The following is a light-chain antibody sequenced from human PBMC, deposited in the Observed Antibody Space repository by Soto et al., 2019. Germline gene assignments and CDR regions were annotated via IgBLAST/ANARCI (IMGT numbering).Light chain of an antibody. Sequence: EIVLTQSPATLSLSPGERATLSCRASQSVSSYLAWYQQKPGQAPRLLIYDASNRATGSPARFSGTGSGTDFTLTISRLEPEDFAVYYCQQLSNWPLTFGGGTKVEIK. CDR1: QSVSSY. CDR3: QQLSNWPLT. V-gene: IGKV3-11*01. CDR2: DAS. J-gene: IGKJ4*01.